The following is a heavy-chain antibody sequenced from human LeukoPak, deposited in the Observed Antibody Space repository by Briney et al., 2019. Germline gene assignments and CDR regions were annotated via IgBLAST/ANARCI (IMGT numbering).Heavy chain of an antibody. CDR3: ARVGATIPGDY. V-gene: IGHV4-38-2*01. CDR2: IYHSGNT. D-gene: IGHD1-26*01. Sequence: PSETLSLTCAVSAYSISSGYYWGWIRQPPGKGLEWIGSIYHSGNTYYNPSLKSRVTISVDTSKNQFSLKSSSVTAADTAVYYCARVGATIPGDYWGQGTLVTVSS. CDR1: AYSISSGYY. J-gene: IGHJ4*02.